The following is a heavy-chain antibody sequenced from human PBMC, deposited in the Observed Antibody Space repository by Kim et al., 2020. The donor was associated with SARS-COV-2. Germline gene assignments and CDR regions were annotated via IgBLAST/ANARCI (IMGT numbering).Heavy chain of an antibody. V-gene: IGHV4-4*02. CDR3: ARGELALGFDS. Sequence: THYNPSLKRRLTILVDNSKNQLSLRLSSVTAADTAVYYCARGELALGFDSWGQGTLFTVSS. CDR2: T. D-gene: IGHD1-7*01. J-gene: IGHJ4*02.